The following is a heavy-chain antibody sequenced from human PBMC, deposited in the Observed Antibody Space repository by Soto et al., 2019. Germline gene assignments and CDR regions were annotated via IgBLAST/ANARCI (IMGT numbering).Heavy chain of an antibody. J-gene: IGHJ5*02. CDR2: IYHSGST. V-gene: IGHV4-30-2*01. CDR1: GGSISSGGYS. CDR3: ASARSSGYYYNWFDP. D-gene: IGHD3-22*01. Sequence: PSETLSLTCAVSGGSISSGGYSWSWIRQPLGKGLEWIGYIYHSGSTYYNPSLKSRVTISVDRSKNQFSLKLSSVTAADTAVYYCASARSSGYYYNWFDPWGQGTLVTVYS.